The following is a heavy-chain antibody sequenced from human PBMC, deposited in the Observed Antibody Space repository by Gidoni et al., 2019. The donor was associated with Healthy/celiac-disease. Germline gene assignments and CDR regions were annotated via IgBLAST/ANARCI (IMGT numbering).Heavy chain of an antibody. V-gene: IGHV3-15*01. CDR3: TTDRVTGVVPAAARDRVIHYMDV. Sequence: EVQLLESGGGLVKPGGSLRLSCSASGFTFSNAWMGWSRQAPGKGLEWVGRIKSKTDGGTTDYAAPVKGRFTISRDDSKNTMYLQMNSLKTEDTAVYYCTTDRVTGVVPAAARDRVIHYMDVWGKGTTVTVSS. J-gene: IGHJ6*03. CDR2: IKSKTDGGTT. CDR1: GFTFSNAW. D-gene: IGHD2-2*01.